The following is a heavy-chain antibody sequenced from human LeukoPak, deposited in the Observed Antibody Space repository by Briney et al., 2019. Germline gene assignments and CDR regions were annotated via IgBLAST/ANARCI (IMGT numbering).Heavy chain of an antibody. CDR3: AKYGIVGATAPPHFDY. V-gene: IGHV3-23*01. CDR1: GFTFSSYA. J-gene: IGHJ4*02. CDR2: ISGSGGST. Sequence: GGSLRLSCAASGFTFSSYAMSWVRQAPGKGLEWVSAISGSGGSTYYADSVKGRLTISRDNSKNTLYLQMNSLRAEDTAVYYCAKYGIVGATAPPHFDYWGQGTLVTVSS. D-gene: IGHD1-26*01.